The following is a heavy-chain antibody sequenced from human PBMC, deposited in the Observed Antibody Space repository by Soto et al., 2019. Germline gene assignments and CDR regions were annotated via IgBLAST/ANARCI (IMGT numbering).Heavy chain of an antibody. J-gene: IGHJ6*02. D-gene: IGHD3-10*01. CDR2: IDYSGET. CDR3: ARDQGGEFLKGSGMDV. Sequence: QVQLQESGPGLVKPSETLSLTCTVSGDSISRYYWSWIRLSPGKGLEWIGSIDYSGETNYNPSVKGRVTISVDRTKNQFSLKLSSVTAADTAVYYCARDQGGEFLKGSGMDVWGQGTTVTVSS. CDR1: GDSISRYY. V-gene: IGHV4-59*01.